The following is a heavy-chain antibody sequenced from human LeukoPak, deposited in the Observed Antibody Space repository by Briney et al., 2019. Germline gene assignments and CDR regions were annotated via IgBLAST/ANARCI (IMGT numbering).Heavy chain of an antibody. D-gene: IGHD2-2*01. Sequence: PSETLSLTCTVSGGSINSYYWSWIRQPPGKGLEWIGEINHSGSTNYNPSLKSRVTISVDTSKNQFSLKLSSVTAADTAVYYCSRLGKSTRLPAALQYYFDYWGQGTLVTVSS. CDR1: GGSINSYY. CDR3: SRLGKSTRLPAALQYYFDY. V-gene: IGHV4-34*01. CDR2: INHSGST. J-gene: IGHJ4*02.